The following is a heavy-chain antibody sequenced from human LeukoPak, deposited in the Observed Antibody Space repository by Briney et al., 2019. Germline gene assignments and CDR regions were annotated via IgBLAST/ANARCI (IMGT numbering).Heavy chain of an antibody. V-gene: IGHV7-4-1*02. CDR3: ARDMNILTGYYILLGWFDP. J-gene: IGHJ5*02. D-gene: IGHD3-9*01. Sequence: ASVKVSCKASGYTFTSYAMNWVRQAPGQGLEWMGWINTNTGNPTYAQGFTGRFVFSLDTSVSTAYLQISSLKAEDTAVYYCARDMNILTGYYILLGWFDPWGQGTLVTVSS. CDR2: INTNTGNP. CDR1: GYTFTSYA.